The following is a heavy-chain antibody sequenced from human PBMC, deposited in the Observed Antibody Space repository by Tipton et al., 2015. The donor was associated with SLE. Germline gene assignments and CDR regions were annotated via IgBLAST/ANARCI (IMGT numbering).Heavy chain of an antibody. V-gene: IGHV4-59*11. CDR3: ARVGGSSSPYFDY. J-gene: IGHJ4*02. CDR2: IYYSGST. CDR1: GGSISSHY. Sequence: TLSLTCTVSGGSISSHYWSWIRQPPGKGLEWIGYIYYSGSTNYNPSFKSRVTISVDTSKNQFSLKLSSVTAADTAVYYCARVGGSSSPYFDYWGQGTLVTVSS. D-gene: IGHD6-6*01.